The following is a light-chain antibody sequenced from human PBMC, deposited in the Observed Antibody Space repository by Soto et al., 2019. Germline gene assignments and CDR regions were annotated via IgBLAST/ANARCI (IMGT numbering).Light chain of an antibody. Sequence: EFVLTQSPATLSLSPGERATLSCRASQSVSSYLAWYQQKPGQAPRLLIYDASNRATGIPARFSGTGSGTDFTLTITSLQPDDFGVYYCQQRSKMPLTFGHGTKVDI. CDR2: DAS. J-gene: IGKJ1*01. V-gene: IGKV3-11*01. CDR1: QSVSSY. CDR3: QQRSKMPLT.